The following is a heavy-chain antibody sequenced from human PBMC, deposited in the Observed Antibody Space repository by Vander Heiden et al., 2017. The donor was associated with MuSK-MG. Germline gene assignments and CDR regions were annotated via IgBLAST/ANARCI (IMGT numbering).Heavy chain of an antibody. CDR3: ARDTGSYFDY. D-gene: IGHD1-26*01. Sequence: EVQLVESWGGLVKPGGCLRLSCPAAGLPFSSHSMTWIRQAPWKGLEWVASISSSRSYKYYADSVKGRFTISRDKAKNSRYLQMNSLRAEDTAVYCCARDTGSYFDYWGQGTLVTVSS. V-gene: IGHV3-21*01. CDR2: ISSSRSYK. J-gene: IGHJ4*02. CDR1: GLPFSSHS.